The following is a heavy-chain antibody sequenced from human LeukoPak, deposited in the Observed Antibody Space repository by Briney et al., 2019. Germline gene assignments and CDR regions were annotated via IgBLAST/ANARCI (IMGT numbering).Heavy chain of an antibody. V-gene: IGHV3-15*01. D-gene: IGHD4-23*01. CDR2: VKSKKDGGTI. CDR3: ATDRERWQLSYGE. Sequence: GGSLRLSCAASGLSFSNAWMSWVRQGPRKGLEWVGRVKSKKDGGTIEYAAPVKGRFTISRDDSENTLYLQMNSLKTEDTAVYYCATDRERWQLSYGEWGQGTLVTVSS. J-gene: IGHJ4*02. CDR1: GLSFSNAW.